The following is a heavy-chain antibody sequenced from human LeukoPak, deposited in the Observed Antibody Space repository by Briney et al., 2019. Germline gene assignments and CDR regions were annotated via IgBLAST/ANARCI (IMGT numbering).Heavy chain of an antibody. CDR3: ARSPVGGNAFDI. Sequence: SETLSLTCTVSGGSISSSRYYWGWIRQPPGKGLEWIGSIYYSGSTYYNPSLKSRVTISVDTSKNQFSLKLSSVTAADTAVYYCARSPVGGNAFDIWGQGTMVTVSS. CDR1: GGSISSSRYY. CDR2: IYYSGST. D-gene: IGHD4-23*01. V-gene: IGHV4-39*07. J-gene: IGHJ3*02.